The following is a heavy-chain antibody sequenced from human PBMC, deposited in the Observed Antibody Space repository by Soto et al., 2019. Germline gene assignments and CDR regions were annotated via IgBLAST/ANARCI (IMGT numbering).Heavy chain of an antibody. CDR1: GGSISSGDYY. CDR2: IYYSGST. D-gene: IGHD3-22*01. V-gene: IGHV4-30-4*01. Sequence: SETLSLTCTVSGGSISSGDYYLSWIRQPPGKGLEWIGYIYYSGSTYYNPSLKSRVTISVDTSKNQFSLKLSSVTAADTAVYYCARDPNDSSAYYHHYYYGMDVWGQGTTVTVSS. CDR3: ARDPNDSSAYYHHYYYGMDV. J-gene: IGHJ6*02.